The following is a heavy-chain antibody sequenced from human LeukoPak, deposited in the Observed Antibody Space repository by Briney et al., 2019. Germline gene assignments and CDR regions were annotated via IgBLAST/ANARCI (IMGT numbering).Heavy chain of an antibody. V-gene: IGHV3-7*01. J-gene: IGHJ4*02. Sequence: GGSLRLSCAASGFTFSSYWMSWVRQAPGKGLEWVASIKQDGSEKYYVDSVKGRFTISRDNAKNSLYLQMNSLRAEDTAVYYCAREGAIAAADPFDYWGQGTLVTVSS. CDR2: IKQDGSEK. CDR3: AREGAIAAADPFDY. D-gene: IGHD6-13*01. CDR1: GFTFSSYW.